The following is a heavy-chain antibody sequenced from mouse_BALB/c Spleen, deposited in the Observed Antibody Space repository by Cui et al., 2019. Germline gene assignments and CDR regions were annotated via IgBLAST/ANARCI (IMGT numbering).Heavy chain of an antibody. J-gene: IGHJ2*01. CDR2: IDPNSGGT. Sequence: QVQLQQPGPGLVNSGSPVKLSCKASGYTFTSYWMHWVKQRPGRGLEWIGRIDPNSGGTKYNEKFKSKATLTVDKPSSTAYMQLSSLTSEDSAVYYCARYDYYGSSYFDYWGQGTTLTVSS. CDR3: ARYDYYGSSYFDY. D-gene: IGHD1-1*01. V-gene: IGHV1-72*01. CDR1: GYTFTSYW.